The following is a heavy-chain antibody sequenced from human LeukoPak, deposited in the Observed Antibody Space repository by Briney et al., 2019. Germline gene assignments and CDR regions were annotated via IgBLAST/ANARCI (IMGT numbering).Heavy chain of an antibody. CDR2: INHSGST. CDR3: AREASGYYYYGMDV. D-gene: IGHD3-10*01. Sequence: PSETLSLTCAVYGGSFSGYYWSWIRQPPGKGLEWIGEINHSGSTNYNPSLKSRVTISVDTSKNQFSLKLSSVTAADTAVYYCAREASGYYYYGMDVWGQGTRVTVSS. CDR1: GGSFSGYY. V-gene: IGHV4-34*01. J-gene: IGHJ6*02.